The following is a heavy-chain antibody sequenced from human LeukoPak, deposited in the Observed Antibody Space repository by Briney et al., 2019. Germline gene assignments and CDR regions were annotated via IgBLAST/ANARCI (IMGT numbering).Heavy chain of an antibody. Sequence: GSLGLSCAASGFPFCNAWLTWVRPAAGKGLDWVGRIKTKTDGETTDYAAPVRGRFTISRDDSKNTLYLQMNSLRTEDTAVYYCTTAVHCSAFDYWGQGTLVTVSS. CDR3: TTAVHCSAFDY. CDR1: GFPFCNAW. V-gene: IGHV3-15*01. D-gene: IGHD2-21*02. J-gene: IGHJ4*02. CDR2: IKTKTDGETT.